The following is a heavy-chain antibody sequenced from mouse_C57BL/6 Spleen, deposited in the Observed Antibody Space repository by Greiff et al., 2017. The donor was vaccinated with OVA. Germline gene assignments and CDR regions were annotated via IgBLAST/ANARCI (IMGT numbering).Heavy chain of an antibody. CDR3: ARDRPSYYYGNGDY. CDR2: ISYDGSN. CDR1: GYSITSGYY. V-gene: IGHV3-6*01. D-gene: IGHD1-1*01. Sequence: EVQLQQSGPGLVKPSQSLSLTCSVTGYSITSGYYWNWIRQFPGNKLEWMGYISYDGSNNYNPSLKNRISITLDTSKNQFFLKLNSVTTEDTATYYCARDRPSYYYGNGDYWGQGTTLTVSS. J-gene: IGHJ2*01.